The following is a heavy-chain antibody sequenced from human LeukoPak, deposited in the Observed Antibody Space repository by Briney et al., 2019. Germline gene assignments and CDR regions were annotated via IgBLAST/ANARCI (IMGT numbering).Heavy chain of an antibody. CDR3: ARASNDYGDYQYFQH. V-gene: IGHV1-69*10. CDR2: IIPIPGTA. CDR1: GGTFSSYA. Sequence: GASVKVSCKASGGTFSSYAISWVRQAPGQGLEWMGGIIPIPGTANYAQKFQGRVTITADKSTSTAYMELSSLRSEDTAVYYCARASNDYGDYQYFQHWGQGTLVTVSS. D-gene: IGHD4-17*01. J-gene: IGHJ1*01.